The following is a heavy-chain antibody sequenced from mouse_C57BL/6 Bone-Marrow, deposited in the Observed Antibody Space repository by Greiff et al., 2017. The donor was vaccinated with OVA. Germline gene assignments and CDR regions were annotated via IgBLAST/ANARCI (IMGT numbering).Heavy chain of an antibody. V-gene: IGHV14-4*01. CDR3: TTCPYYYGSSPYFDV. CDR1: GFNIKDDY. CDR2: IDPENGDT. Sequence: VHVKQSGAELVRPGASVKLSCTASGFNIKDDYMHWVKQRPEQGLEWIGWIDPENGDTEYASKFQGKATITADTSSNTAYLQLSSLTSEDTAVYYCTTCPYYYGSSPYFDVWGTGTTVTVSS. J-gene: IGHJ1*03. D-gene: IGHD1-1*01.